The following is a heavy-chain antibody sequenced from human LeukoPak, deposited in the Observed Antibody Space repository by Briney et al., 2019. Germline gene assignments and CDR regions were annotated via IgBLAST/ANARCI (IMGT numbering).Heavy chain of an antibody. CDR1: GGSISSSGKY. CDR3: VPYCSGGRCDD. V-gene: IGHV4-39*01. CDR2: MFYSGTT. Sequence: SETLSLTCTVSGGSISSSGKYGAWIRQPPGKGLEWMGSMFYSGTTYYNPSLKSRVTISMDTSKNQFSLKLSSVTAADTAVYYCVPYCSGGRCDDWGQGTLVTVSS. J-gene: IGHJ4*02. D-gene: IGHD2-15*01.